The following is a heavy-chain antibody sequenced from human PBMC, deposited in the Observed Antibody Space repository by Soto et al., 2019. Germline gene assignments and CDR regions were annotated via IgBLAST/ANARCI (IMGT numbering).Heavy chain of an antibody. V-gene: IGHV4-39*01. J-gene: IGHJ6*02. CDR1: GGSISSGGYY. Sequence: PSETLSLTCTVSGGSISSGGYYWGWIRQPPGKGLEWIGSIYYSGSTYYNPSLKSRVTISVDTSKNQFSLKLSSVTAADTAVYYCARHRAEYSSSWYHHYYYYGMDVWGQGTTVTVSS. D-gene: IGHD6-13*01. CDR2: IYYSGST. CDR3: ARHRAEYSSSWYHHYYYYGMDV.